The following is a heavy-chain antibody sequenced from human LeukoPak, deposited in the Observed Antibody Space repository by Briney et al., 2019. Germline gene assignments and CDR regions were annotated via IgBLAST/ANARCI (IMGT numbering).Heavy chain of an antibody. CDR2: IKQDGSEK. D-gene: IGHD6-13*01. J-gene: IGHJ1*01. CDR1: GFTFSDYY. CDR3: AKDKGSSRRNANFHH. V-gene: IGHV3-7*03. Sequence: GGSLRLSCAASGFTFSDYYMTWIRQAPGKGLEWVANIKQDGSEKYYVDSVKGRFTISRDNAKNSLYLQMNSLRAEDTALYYCAKDKGSSRRNANFHHWGQGTLVTVSS.